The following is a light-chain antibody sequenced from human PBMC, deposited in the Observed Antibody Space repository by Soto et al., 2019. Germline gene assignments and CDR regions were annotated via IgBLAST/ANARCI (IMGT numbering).Light chain of an antibody. Sequence: DIRMTQSPSTLSASVGDRVTITCRASQSISSWLAWYQQKPGKAPKLLIYDASSLTSGVPSRFSGSGAGTVFTLTISSLQPDDFATYYCQQYHAWWTFGQGTKVESK. CDR3: QQYHAWWT. V-gene: IGKV1-5*01. CDR2: DAS. J-gene: IGKJ1*01. CDR1: QSISSW.